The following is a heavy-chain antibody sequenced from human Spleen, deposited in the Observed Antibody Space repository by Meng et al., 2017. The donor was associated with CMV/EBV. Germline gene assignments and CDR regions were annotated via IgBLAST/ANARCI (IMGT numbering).Heavy chain of an antibody. D-gene: IGHD2-2*01. J-gene: IGHJ3*02. CDR2: IDWDDDK. CDR3: ARSGIAAAYHFDAFDI. Sequence: SGPTLVKPTQTLTLTCTFSGFSVSTSGLRVSWIRQPPGKALEWAARIDWDDDKFYSTSLKTRLTIAKDTSKNQVVLKMTNMVPVDTATYYCARSGIAAAYHFDAFDIWGQGTMVTVSS. V-gene: IGHV2-70D*14. CDR1: GFSVSTSGLR.